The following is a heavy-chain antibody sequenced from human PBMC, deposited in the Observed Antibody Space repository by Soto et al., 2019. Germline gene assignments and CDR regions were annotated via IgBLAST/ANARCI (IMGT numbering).Heavy chain of an antibody. CDR1: GSTFTSYG. V-gene: IGHV1-18*04. CDR2: ISAYNGNT. J-gene: IGHJ4*02. CDR3: ARDNSSGWYVVY. Sequence: ASVKVSCKASGSTFTSYGISWVRQAPGQGLEWMGWISAYNGNTNYAQKLQGRVTMTTDTSTSTAYMELRSLRSDDTAVYYCARDNSSGWYVVYWGQGTLVTVSS. D-gene: IGHD6-19*01.